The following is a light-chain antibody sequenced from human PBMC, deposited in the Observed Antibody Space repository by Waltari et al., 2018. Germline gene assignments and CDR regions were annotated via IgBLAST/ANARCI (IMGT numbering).Light chain of an antibody. CDR2: RAS. V-gene: IGKV1-5*03. Sequence: DIQMSQSPSTLSASVGDRVTITCRASQRISTWLAWYQQQPGKAPKLLISRASTLESGVPSRFAGSGSGTEFTLTISSLQPDDFGTYYCQLYNSYVMYTFGQGTKLDIK. CDR1: QRISTW. CDR3: QLYNSYVMYT. J-gene: IGKJ2*01.